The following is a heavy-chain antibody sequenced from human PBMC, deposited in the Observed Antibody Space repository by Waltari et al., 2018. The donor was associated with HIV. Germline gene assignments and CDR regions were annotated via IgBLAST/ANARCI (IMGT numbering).Heavy chain of an antibody. CDR2: ISAYNGNT. Sequence: QVQLVQSGAEVKKPGASVKVSCKASGYTFTSYGNSWVRQAPGQGLEWMGWISAYNGNTNYAQKLQGRVTMTTDTSTSTAYMELRSLRSDDTAVYYCARDKTTYYYGSGVSYWGQGTLVTVSS. D-gene: IGHD3-10*01. J-gene: IGHJ4*02. V-gene: IGHV1-18*01. CDR1: GYTFTSYG. CDR3: ARDKTTYYYGSGVSY.